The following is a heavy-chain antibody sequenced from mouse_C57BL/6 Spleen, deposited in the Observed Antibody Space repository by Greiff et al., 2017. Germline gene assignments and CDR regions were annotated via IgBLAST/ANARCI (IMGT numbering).Heavy chain of an antibody. Sequence: EVMLVESGEGLVKPGGSLKLSCAASGFTFSSYAMSWVRQTPEKRLEWVAYISSGGDYIYYADTVKGRFTISSDNARNTLYLQMSSLKSEDTAMYYGTRVPAYYSNHGGAMDYWGQGTSVTVSA. CDR2: ISSGGDYI. V-gene: IGHV5-9-1*02. D-gene: IGHD2-5*01. CDR1: GFTFSSYA. J-gene: IGHJ4*01. CDR3: TRVPAYYSNHGGAMDY.